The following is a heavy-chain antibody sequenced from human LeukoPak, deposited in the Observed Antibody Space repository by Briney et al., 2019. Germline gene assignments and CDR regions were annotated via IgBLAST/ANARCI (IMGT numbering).Heavy chain of an antibody. V-gene: IGHV3-30*18. CDR3: AKDRQIPAATGYFDY. J-gene: IGHJ4*02. CDR2: ISYDGSNK. D-gene: IGHD2-2*01. CDR1: GFTFSSYG. Sequence: GGSLRLSCAASGFTFSSYGMHWVRQAPGKGLEWVAVISYDGSNKYYADSVKGRFTISRDNSKNTLYLQMNSLRAEDTAVYYCAKDRQIPAATGYFDYWGQGTLVTVSS.